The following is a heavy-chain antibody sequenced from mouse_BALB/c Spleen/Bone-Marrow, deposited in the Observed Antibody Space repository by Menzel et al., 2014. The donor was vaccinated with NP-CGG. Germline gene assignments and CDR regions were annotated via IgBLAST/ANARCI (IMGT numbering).Heavy chain of an antibody. CDR1: GYSFTGYN. CDR2: IDPYYGGT. D-gene: IGHD1-1*01. CDR3: ARNHFGSNSLGY. J-gene: IGHJ3*01. Sequence: EVQLQQSGPELEKPGASMKISCEASGYSFTGYNMNWVKQSDGRSLEWIGNIDPYYGGTSYNQKFRGKAALTVDKSSSTAYMQLTSLTSEDSAVYYCARNHFGSNSLGYWGQGTLVTVSA. V-gene: IGHV1S135*01.